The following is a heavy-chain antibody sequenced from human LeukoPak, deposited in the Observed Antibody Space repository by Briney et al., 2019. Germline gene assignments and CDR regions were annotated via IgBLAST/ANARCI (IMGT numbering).Heavy chain of an antibody. J-gene: IGHJ5*02. CDR2: INHNSGGT. D-gene: IGHD4-17*01. Sequence: GASVKVSCKASGYTFTGYYMHWVRQAPGQGLEWMGWINHNSGGTNYAQKFQGRVTMTRDTSISTAYMELSRLRSDDTAVYYCARADYGDYLATWFDRWLQGTLVTVSS. V-gene: IGHV1-2*02. CDR3: ARADYGDYLATWFDR. CDR1: GYTFTGYY.